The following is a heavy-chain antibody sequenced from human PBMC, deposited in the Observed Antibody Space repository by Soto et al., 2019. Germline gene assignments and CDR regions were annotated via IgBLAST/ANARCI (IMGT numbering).Heavy chain of an antibody. CDR1: GYTFSGHW. CDR2: IDPSDSYI. CDR3: ARHGAAIWLGY. J-gene: IGHJ4*02. D-gene: IGHD6-19*01. Sequence: GESLKISCKTSGYTFSGHWISWVRQVPGKGLQWMGNIDPSDSYINYNPAFRGHVTFSVDKSSSTAYLHWRSLGPSDTAIYYCARHGAAIWLGYWGQGXLVTVSS. V-gene: IGHV5-10-1*01.